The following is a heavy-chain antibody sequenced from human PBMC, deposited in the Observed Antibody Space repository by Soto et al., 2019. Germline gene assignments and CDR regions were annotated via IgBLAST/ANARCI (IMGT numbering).Heavy chain of an antibody. V-gene: IGHV1-69*01. CDR2: VISLFGTA. CDR1: GGTFSSHS. D-gene: IGHD4-17*01. CDR3: AREGGYGDFSAALLD. Sequence: VQLMQSGAEVKKPGSSVKVSCKASGGTFSSHSINWVRQAPGQGLEWMGGVISLFGTANYARNFKGRVTITADQSTSTAYMELNSLRSDDTAVYYFAREGGYGDFSAALLDWGQGTLVTVSS. J-gene: IGHJ4*02.